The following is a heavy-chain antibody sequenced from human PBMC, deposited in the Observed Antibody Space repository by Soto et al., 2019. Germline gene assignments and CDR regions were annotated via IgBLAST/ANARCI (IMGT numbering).Heavy chain of an antibody. J-gene: IGHJ5*02. CDR2: IFPSDSDT. Sequence: RGASLKISCRTSGYRFTSYWIAWVRQMPGKGLEWMGIIFPSDSDTRYSPSFQGQVTISADRSTSTVFLQWASLKASDTAVYFCARKDKSGYFNRFDPWGQGTLVTVSS. CDR1: GYRFTSYW. D-gene: IGHD3-22*01. CDR3: ARKDKSGYFNRFDP. V-gene: IGHV5-51*01.